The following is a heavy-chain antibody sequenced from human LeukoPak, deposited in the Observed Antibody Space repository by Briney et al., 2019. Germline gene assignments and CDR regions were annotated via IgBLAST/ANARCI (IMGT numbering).Heavy chain of an antibody. Sequence: SGTLSLTCTVFGGSITNYYWNWIRQSPGKGLEWIGYIYYSGSTNYNPSLKSRVTVSVDTSKNQFSLKLTSVTAADTAVYYCARHTSYGHFDYWGQGTLVTISS. CDR2: IYYSGST. J-gene: IGHJ4*02. CDR1: GGSITNYY. D-gene: IGHD3-10*01. V-gene: IGHV4-59*08. CDR3: ARHTSYGHFDY.